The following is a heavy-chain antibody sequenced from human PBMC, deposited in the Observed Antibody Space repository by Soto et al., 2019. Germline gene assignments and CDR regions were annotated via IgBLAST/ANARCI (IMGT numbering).Heavy chain of an antibody. CDR3: AKDSPYSASYKEDGFDM. V-gene: IGHV3-74*01. D-gene: IGHD1-26*01. CDR2: INSDGSGT. J-gene: IGHJ3*02. Sequence: PGGSLRLSCAASGFTFSSYWTHWVRQAPGKGLVWVSRINSDGSGTTYADSVRGRFTISRDNAKNTLYLQMNSLRAEDTAVYYCAKDSPYSASYKEDGFDMWGQGTMVTVSS. CDR1: GFTFSSYW.